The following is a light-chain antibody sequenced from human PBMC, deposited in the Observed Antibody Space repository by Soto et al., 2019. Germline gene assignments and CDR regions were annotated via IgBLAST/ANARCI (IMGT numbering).Light chain of an antibody. CDR1: QSISDT. CDR3: QQYNNWPWT. V-gene: IGKV3-15*01. CDR2: GAS. Sequence: EIVMTQSPATLSVSPGGRATLSCRASQSISDTLAWYQQKPGQAPRLLIYGASTRAPGFPARFSGSGSGTDFTLTISSLQYEDFAVYYCQQYNNWPWTFGPGPKADIK. J-gene: IGKJ1*01.